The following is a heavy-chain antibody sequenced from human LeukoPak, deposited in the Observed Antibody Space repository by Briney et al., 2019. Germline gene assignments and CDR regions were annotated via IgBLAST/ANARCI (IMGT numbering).Heavy chain of an antibody. J-gene: IGHJ4*02. D-gene: IGHD6-13*01. Sequence: PSETLSLTCAVYGGSFSGYYWSWIRQPPGKGLERIGEINHSGSTNYNPSLKSRVTISVDTSKNQFSLKLSSVTAADTAVYYCARAGGLAAAGTSFDYWGQGTLVTVSS. CDR1: GGSFSGYY. V-gene: IGHV4-34*01. CDR3: ARAGGLAAAGTSFDY. CDR2: INHSGST.